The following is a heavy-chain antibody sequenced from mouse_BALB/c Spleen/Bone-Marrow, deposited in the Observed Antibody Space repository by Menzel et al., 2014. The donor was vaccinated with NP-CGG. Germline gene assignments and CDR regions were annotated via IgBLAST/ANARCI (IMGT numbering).Heavy chain of an antibody. CDR2: FYPGSGSI. CDR3: ARHEKANYGNYAMNY. V-gene: IGHV1-62-2*01. D-gene: IGHD1-1*01. J-gene: IGHJ4*01. CDR1: GYTFTEYI. Sequence: VKLQESGAELVKPGASVKLSCKASGYTFTEYIIHWVKQRSGQGLEWIGWFYPGSGSIKYNEKFKDKATLTADKSSSTVYMELSRLTSEDSAVYFCARHEKANYGNYAMNYWSQGTSVTVSS.